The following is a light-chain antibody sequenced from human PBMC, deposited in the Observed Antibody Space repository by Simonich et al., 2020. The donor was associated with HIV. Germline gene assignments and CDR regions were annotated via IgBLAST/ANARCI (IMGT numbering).Light chain of an antibody. Sequence: DIVMTQSPDSLAVSLGESATINCKSSQSVLYSSNNKNHLAWYQQKPGHPPNLLIYWASTRESGVPDRFSASGSGTDFTLTISSLQAEDVAIYYCQQYYSTPPTFGQGTKVEIK. CDR3: QQYYSTPPT. J-gene: IGKJ1*01. CDR2: WAS. CDR1: QSVLYSSNNKNH. V-gene: IGKV4-1*01.